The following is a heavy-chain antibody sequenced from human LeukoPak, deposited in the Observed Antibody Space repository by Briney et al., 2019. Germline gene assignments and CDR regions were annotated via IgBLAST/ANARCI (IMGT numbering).Heavy chain of an antibody. Sequence: SETLSLTCAVYGGTFSDYYWTWIRQPPGKGLEWIGEINHSGNTNYNMPLKSRVTISIDKSKNQFSLKLSSVTAADTAVYYCARDVREYYYDSSDHYTDIWGQGTMVTVSS. J-gene: IGHJ3*02. D-gene: IGHD3-22*01. CDR1: GGTFSDYY. V-gene: IGHV4-34*01. CDR3: ARDVREYYYDSSDHYTDI. CDR2: INHSGNT.